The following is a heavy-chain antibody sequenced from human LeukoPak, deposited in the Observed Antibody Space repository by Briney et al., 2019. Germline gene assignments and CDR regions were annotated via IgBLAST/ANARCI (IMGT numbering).Heavy chain of an antibody. Sequence: GGSLRLSCAASGFTFSRYGMHWVRQAPGKGLEWVAVISYDGSNKYYADSVKGRFTISRDNSKNTLYLQMNSLRAEDTAVYYCAKGSQRNQALFDCWGQGTLVTVSS. CDR3: AKGSQRNQALFDC. J-gene: IGHJ4*02. CDR1: GFTFSRYG. CDR2: ISYDGSNK. D-gene: IGHD6-25*01. V-gene: IGHV3-30*18.